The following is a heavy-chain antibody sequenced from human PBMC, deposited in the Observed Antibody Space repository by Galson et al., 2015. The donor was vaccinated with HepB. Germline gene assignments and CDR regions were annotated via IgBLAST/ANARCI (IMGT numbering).Heavy chain of an antibody. CDR2: ISSSSSYI. CDR1: GFTFSSYS. Sequence: SLRLSCAASGFTFSSYSMNWVRQAPGKGLEWVSSISSSSSYIYYADSVKGRFTISRDNAKNSLYLQMNSLRAEDTAVYYCARDHLMVRGVMIDPWGQGTLVTVSS. J-gene: IGHJ5*02. CDR3: ARDHLMVRGVMIDP. D-gene: IGHD3-10*01. V-gene: IGHV3-21*01.